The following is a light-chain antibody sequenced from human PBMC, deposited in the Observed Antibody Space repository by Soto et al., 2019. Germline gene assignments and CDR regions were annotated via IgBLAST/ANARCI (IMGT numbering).Light chain of an antibody. J-gene: IGLJ1*01. CDR2: EVS. Sequence: QSVLTQPASVSGSPGQSVTISCTGTSRNVGTYQAISWYQQHPGKAPKLILFEVSQRPSGVSDRFSGSKSGITASLTISGLQAEDEADYYCCSYASSSTYVFGTGTK. CDR1: SRNVGTYQA. CDR3: CSYASSSTYV. V-gene: IGLV2-23*02.